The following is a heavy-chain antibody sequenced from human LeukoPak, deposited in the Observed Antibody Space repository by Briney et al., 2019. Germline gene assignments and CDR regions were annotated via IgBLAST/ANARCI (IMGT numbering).Heavy chain of an antibody. J-gene: IGHJ5*01. D-gene: IGHD4/OR15-4a*01. V-gene: IGHV4-39*01. Sequence: SETLSLTRTVSAGSFISSSHHWGWIRQSPGKGLEWIGSVYYGRTTYYSPSLDGRVTVSLDTSANQFSLQLNSVTAADTAVYYCVRHDGRGGATMGAFDSWGQGSLVTVSS. CDR3: VRHDGRGGATMGAFDS. CDR1: AGSFISSSHH. CDR2: VYYGRTT.